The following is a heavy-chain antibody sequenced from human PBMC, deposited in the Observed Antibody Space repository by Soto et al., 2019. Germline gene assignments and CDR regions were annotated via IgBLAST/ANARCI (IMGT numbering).Heavy chain of an antibody. J-gene: IGHJ4*02. CDR3: ARHVDRSGRGFDS. D-gene: IGHD3-22*01. CDR1: GVSISSSGYY. V-gene: IGHV4-39*01. CDR2: FYYIRNP. Sequence: QLQLQESGPGLVKPSETLSLTCTVSGVSISSSGYYWGWIRQPPGKGREWIGSFYYIRNPSYNPSLKRRVTVYVDTSKNQFSLKLSSVTAADTAVYSCARHVDRSGRGFDSLGQGTLVTVSS.